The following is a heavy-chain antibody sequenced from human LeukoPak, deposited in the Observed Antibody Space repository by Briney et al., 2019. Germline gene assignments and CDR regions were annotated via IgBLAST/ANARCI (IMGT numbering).Heavy chain of an antibody. J-gene: IGHJ4*02. D-gene: IGHD6-19*01. CDR3: ARDHGYSSGWLKY. V-gene: IGHV3-30-3*01. Sequence: GGSLRLSCAASGLAFCSYAMHWVRQGPGKGLGWVAVISYDGSNKYYADSVKGRFTISRDNSKNTLYLQMNSLRAEDTAVYYCARDHGYSSGWLKYWGQGTLVTVSS. CDR2: ISYDGSNK. CDR1: GLAFCSYA.